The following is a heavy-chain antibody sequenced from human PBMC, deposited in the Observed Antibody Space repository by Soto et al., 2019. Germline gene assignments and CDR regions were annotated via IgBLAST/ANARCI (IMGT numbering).Heavy chain of an antibody. CDR3: ANGLSDYYGSGSYYSGPFYFDY. J-gene: IGHJ4*02. V-gene: IGHV3-30*18. CDR2: ISYDGSNK. CDR1: GFTFSSYG. Sequence: LRLSCAASGFTFSSYGMHWVRQAPGKGLEWVAVISYDGSNKYYADSVKGRFTISRDNSKNTLYLQMNSLRAEDTAVYYCANGLSDYYGSGSYYSGPFYFDYWGQGTLVTVSS. D-gene: IGHD3-10*01.